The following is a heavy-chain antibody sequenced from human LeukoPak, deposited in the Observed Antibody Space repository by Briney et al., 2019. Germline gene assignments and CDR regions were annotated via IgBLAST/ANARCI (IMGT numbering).Heavy chain of an antibody. D-gene: IGHD1-14*01. Sequence: GGSLRLSCAASGFTFSTYSMNWVRQAPGKGLEWVSSIDSSSTYIYYADSLKGRFTISRDNAKNSLFLQVNSLRAEDTAVYYCARGLQRITDRYFDLWGRGTLVTVSS. V-gene: IGHV3-21*01. J-gene: IGHJ2*01. CDR3: ARGLQRITDRYFDL. CDR1: GFTFSTYS. CDR2: IDSSSTYI.